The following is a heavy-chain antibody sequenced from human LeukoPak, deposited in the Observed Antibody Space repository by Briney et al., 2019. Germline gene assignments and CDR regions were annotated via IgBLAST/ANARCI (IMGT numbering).Heavy chain of an antibody. CDR1: GFTFSSYW. V-gene: IGHV3-7*01. CDR3: AREGIVVVPAAPPFYHYYYMDV. D-gene: IGHD2-2*01. CDR2: IKQDGSEK. Sequence: PGGSLRLSCAASGFTFSSYWMSWVRQAPGKGLEWVANIKQDGSEKYYVDSVKGRFTISRDNAKNSLYLQMNSLRAEDTAVYYCAREGIVVVPAAPPFYHYYYMDVWGKGTTVTVSS. J-gene: IGHJ6*03.